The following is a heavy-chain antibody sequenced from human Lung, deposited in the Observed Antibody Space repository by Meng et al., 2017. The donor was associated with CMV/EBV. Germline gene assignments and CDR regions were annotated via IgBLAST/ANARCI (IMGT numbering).Heavy chain of an antibody. Sequence: VSCKASGYTFTAHYFHWVRQAPGQGLEWMGWIHPHRGDTNYTQQFQGRVTLTRDTSINTGYMELTRLTSDDTAVYYCARDNNWGPDYWGQGTLVTVSS. V-gene: IGHV1-2*02. CDR3: ARDNNWGPDY. CDR1: GYTFTAHY. J-gene: IGHJ4*02. D-gene: IGHD7-27*01. CDR2: IHPHRGDT.